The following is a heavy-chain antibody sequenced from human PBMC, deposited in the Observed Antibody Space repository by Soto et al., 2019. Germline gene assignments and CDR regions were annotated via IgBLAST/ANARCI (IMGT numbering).Heavy chain of an antibody. CDR1: GFTFSSYA. D-gene: IGHD3-22*01. V-gene: IGHV3-23*01. CDR3: AKNFLINMIIVDDAFDI. Sequence: PWGSLRLSCAASGFTFSSYAMSWVRQAPGKGLEWVSAISGSGGRTYYADSVKGRFTISRDNSKNTLYLQMNSLRAEDTAVYFCAKNFLINMIIVDDAFDIWGQGTMVTVSS. CDR2: ISGSGGRT. J-gene: IGHJ3*02.